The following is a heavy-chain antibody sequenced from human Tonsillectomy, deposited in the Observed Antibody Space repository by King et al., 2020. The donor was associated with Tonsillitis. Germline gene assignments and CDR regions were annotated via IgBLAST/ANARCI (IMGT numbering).Heavy chain of an antibody. Sequence: VQLVESGGGVVRPGRSLRLSCAASGVTFSCYAMHWVRQAPGRGLEWGAVISYDGNSKHYADSVKGRFTISRDNSKNTLYLQMNSLRAEDTAVYYCARGAPPDYWGQGTLVTVSS. V-gene: IGHV3-30-3*01. CDR2: ISYDGNSK. CDR1: GVTFSCYA. CDR3: ARGAPPDY. J-gene: IGHJ4*02.